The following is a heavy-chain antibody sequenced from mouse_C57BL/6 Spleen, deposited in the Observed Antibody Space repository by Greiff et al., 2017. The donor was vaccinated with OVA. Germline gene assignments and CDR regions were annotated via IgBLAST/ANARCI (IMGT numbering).Heavy chain of an antibody. CDR3: ASDYGFAY. CDR2: ISSGSSTI. CDR1: GFTFSDYG. J-gene: IGHJ3*01. V-gene: IGHV5-17*01. Sequence: EVKLVESGGGLVKPGGSLKLSCAASGFTFSDYGMHWVRQAPEKGLEWVAYISSGSSTIYYADTVKGRFTIARDNAKNTLFLQMTSLGSEDTAMYYCASDYGFAYWGQGTLVTVSA. D-gene: IGHD2-4*01.